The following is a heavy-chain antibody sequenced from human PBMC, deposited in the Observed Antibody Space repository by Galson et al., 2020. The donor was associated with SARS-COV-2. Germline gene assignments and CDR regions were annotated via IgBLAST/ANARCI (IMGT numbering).Heavy chain of an antibody. V-gene: IGHV3-30*03. D-gene: IGHD3-9*01. J-gene: IGHJ4*02. CDR2: ISYDGSNK. Sequence: SLKISCAASGFTFSSYGMHWVRQAPGKGLEWVAVISYDGSNKYYADSVKGRFTISRDNSKNTLYLQMNSLRAEDTALYYCARPNYDILTGYSRPSPDYWGQGTLVTVSS. CDR3: ARPNYDILTGYSRPSPDY. CDR1: GFTFSSYG.